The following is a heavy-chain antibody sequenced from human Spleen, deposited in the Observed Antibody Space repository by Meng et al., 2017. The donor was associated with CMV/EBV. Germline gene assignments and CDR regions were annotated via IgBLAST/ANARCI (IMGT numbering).Heavy chain of an antibody. D-gene: IGHD4-17*01. J-gene: IGHJ5*02. CDR2: IYWDDDK. Sequence: QITLKESGPTLVKPTXTLTLTFTFSGFSLSTSGVGVGWIRQPPGKALEWLALIYWDDDKRYSPSLKSRLTITKDTSKNQVVLTMTNMDPVDTATYYCAHSGAYGDYGAVGWFDPWGQGTLVTVSS. CDR1: GFSLSTSGVG. V-gene: IGHV2-5*02. CDR3: AHSGAYGDYGAVGWFDP.